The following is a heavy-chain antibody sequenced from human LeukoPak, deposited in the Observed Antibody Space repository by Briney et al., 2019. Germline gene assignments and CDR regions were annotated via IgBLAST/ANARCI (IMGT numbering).Heavy chain of an antibody. CDR2: IYPGDSDT. Sequence: GESLKISCKGSEYSFTNYWIGWVRQTPGKGLEWMGFIYPGDSDTTYSPSFQGQVTISADKSISTAYLQWSSLKASDTAMYYCARRGGYNYGYFGYWGQGTQVTVSS. V-gene: IGHV5-51*01. CDR1: EYSFTNYW. J-gene: IGHJ4*02. CDR3: ARRGGYNYGYFGY. D-gene: IGHD5-18*01.